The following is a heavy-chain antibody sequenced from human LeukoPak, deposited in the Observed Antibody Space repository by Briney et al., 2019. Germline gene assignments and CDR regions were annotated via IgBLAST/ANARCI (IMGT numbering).Heavy chain of an antibody. CDR2: IGLSGSPL. Sequence: GGSLSLSCALPGFPFTRFYMSWIRQAPGKGLEWISYIGLSGSPLDYADSVRGRFTISRDNAKNSLYLEMNSLRAEDTAVYYCARKHFSSGSFSLWAQGTLVTVSS. CDR3: ARKHFSSGSFSL. D-gene: IGHD3-22*01. V-gene: IGHV3-11*04. CDR1: GFPFTRFY. J-gene: IGHJ4*02.